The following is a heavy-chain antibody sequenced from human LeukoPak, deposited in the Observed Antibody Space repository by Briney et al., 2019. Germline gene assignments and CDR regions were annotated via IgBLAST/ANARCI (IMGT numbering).Heavy chain of an antibody. CDR2: ISGSGGST. Sequence: GGSLRLSCAASGFTFSSYAMSWVRQAPGKGLEWVSAISGSGGSTYYADSVKGRFTISRDNAKNSLYLQMNSLRAEDTAVYYCARDRGYSSGCIDYWGQGALVTVSS. D-gene: IGHD6-19*01. CDR1: GFTFSSYA. V-gene: IGHV3-23*01. CDR3: ARDRGYSSGCIDY. J-gene: IGHJ4*02.